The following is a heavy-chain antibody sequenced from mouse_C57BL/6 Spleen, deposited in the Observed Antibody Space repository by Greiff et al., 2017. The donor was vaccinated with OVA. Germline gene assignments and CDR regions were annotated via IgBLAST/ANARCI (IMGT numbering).Heavy chain of an antibody. CDR2: IDPSDSYT. V-gene: IGHV1-50*01. CDR1: GYTFTSYW. CDR3: ARPDYSNYVGY. J-gene: IGHJ2*01. Sequence: VQLQQPGAELVKPGASVKLSCKASGYTFTSYWMQWVKQRPGQGLEWIGDIDPSDSYTNYNQKFKGKATLTVDTASSTAYMQLSSLTSEDSAVYYCARPDYSNYVGYWGQGTTLTVSS. D-gene: IGHD2-5*01.